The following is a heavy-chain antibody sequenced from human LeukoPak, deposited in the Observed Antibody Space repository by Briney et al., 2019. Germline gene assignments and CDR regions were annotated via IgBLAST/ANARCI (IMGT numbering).Heavy chain of an antibody. CDR3: ARAEQQLVGGWFDP. D-gene: IGHD6-13*01. V-gene: IGHV4-59*01. CDR1: GGSISSYY. CDR2: IYYSGST. Sequence: SETLSLTCTVSGGSISSYYWSWIRQPSGKGLEWIGYIYYSGSTNYNPSLKSRVTISVDTSKNQFSLKLSSVTAADTAVYYCARAEQQLVGGWFDPWGQGTLVTVSS. J-gene: IGHJ5*02.